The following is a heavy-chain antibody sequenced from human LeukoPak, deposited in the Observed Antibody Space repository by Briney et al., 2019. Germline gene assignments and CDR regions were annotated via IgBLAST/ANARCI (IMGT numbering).Heavy chain of an antibody. CDR3: ARANYFDY. V-gene: IGHV4-61*05. J-gene: IGHJ4*02. CDR2: IYHTGGT. Sequence: SETLSLTCTVSGDSISGSSYYWSWFRQSPGTGLEWIGSIYHTGGTNYNPSLKSRVTISVDKSKNQFSLKLSSLTAADTAVYYCARANYFDYWGQGTLVTVSS. CDR1: GDSISGSSYY.